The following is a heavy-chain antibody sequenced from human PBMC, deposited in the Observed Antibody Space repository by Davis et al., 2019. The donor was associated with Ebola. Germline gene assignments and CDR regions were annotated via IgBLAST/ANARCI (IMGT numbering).Heavy chain of an antibody. J-gene: IGHJ4*02. CDR3: VREDVGGSGFDY. CDR2: IYPADPDT. V-gene: IGHV5-51*01. D-gene: IGHD1-26*01. CDR1: GYSFSYYW. Sequence: GESLKISCKGSGYSFSYYWIGWVRQMPGKGLEWMGMIYPADPDTRYSPSFQGQVIISADKSSSTAYLQWSSLKASDSGIYYCVREDVGGSGFDYWGQGSLVTVSS.